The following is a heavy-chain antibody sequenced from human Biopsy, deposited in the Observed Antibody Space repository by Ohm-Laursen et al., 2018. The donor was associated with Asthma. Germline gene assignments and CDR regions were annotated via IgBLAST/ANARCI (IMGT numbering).Heavy chain of an antibody. Sequence: SETLSLTCTVPGDSISSYHWSWIRQPPGKGLEWIGYVFYGGATNYNPSLKSRVTISVDTSKNQFFLRLSSVTAADTAVYYCARGVVYGGDSYAEYFQHWGQGTLVTVSS. J-gene: IGHJ1*01. V-gene: IGHV4-59*01. CDR2: VFYGGAT. CDR3: ARGVVYGGDSYAEYFQH. D-gene: IGHD4-23*01. CDR1: GDSISSYH.